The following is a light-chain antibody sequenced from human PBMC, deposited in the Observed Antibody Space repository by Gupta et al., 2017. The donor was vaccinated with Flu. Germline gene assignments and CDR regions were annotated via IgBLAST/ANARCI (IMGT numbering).Light chain of an antibody. CDR2: GAS. V-gene: IGKV3-11*01. Sequence: EIVLTQSPATLSLSPGERATLSCRASQSVSSYLAWYQQKPGQAPRLLIYGASNRATCIPARFSGSGSGTDFTLTISSLEPEDFAIYYCQQRSNWPLLTFGGGTKVEI. J-gene: IGKJ4*01. CDR1: QSVSSY. CDR3: QQRSNWPLLT.